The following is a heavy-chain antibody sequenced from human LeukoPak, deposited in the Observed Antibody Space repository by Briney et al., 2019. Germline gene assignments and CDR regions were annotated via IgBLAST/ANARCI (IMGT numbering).Heavy chain of an antibody. J-gene: IGHJ4*02. CDR2: LQKDGSDI. D-gene: IGHD6-6*01. V-gene: IGHV3-30*02. CDR1: GFTFSYYG. Sequence: PGGSLRLSCAASGFTFSYYGMHWVRQAPDKGLEWVAFLQKDGSDIHYADTVEGRFTISRDNSKNTLYLQMNSLRPEDTAVYYCAKDSPLAARLYYFDYWGQGTLVTVSS. CDR3: AKDSPLAARLYYFDY.